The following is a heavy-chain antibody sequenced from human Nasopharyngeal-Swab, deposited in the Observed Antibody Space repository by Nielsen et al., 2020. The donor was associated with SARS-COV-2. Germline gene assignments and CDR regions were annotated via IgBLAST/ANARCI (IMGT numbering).Heavy chain of an antibody. CDR3: ARRDTYWFFDL. CDR1: GFTFDDYA. V-gene: IGHV3-9*01. J-gene: IGHJ2*01. CDR2: ISWNSGSI. Sequence: SLKISCAASGFTFDDYAFHWVRQAPGKGLEWVSGISWNSGSIGYADSVKGRFTISRDNAKNSLYLQMNSLRAEDTAFYYCARRDTYWFFDLWARGTLVSVSS.